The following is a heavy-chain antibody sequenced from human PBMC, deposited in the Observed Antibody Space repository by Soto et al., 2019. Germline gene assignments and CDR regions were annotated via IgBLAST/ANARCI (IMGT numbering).Heavy chain of an antibody. CDR1: GFRFSNYG. J-gene: IGHJ4*02. CDR3: ARWLHHRFDY. Sequence: GGSLRLSCAASGFRFSNYGMHWVRQAPGKGLEWVALIFYDGSEKNYGDSVKGRFTISRDNAKNTVYLQMSSLRADDTAVCYCARWLHHRFDYWGPGTLVTVSS. V-gene: IGHV3-33*01. CDR2: IFYDGSEK. D-gene: IGHD5-18*01.